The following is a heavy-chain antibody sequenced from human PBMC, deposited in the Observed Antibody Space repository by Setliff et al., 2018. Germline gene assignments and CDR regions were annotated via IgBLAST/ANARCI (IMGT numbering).Heavy chain of an antibody. CDR2: ISNSGIT. J-gene: IGHJ6*02. Sequence: KTSETLSLTCTVSNGSINDYFWTWIRQPPGKGLEWIGYISNSGITKYNPALKGRVSISLDTSNNQFSLRLSSVTAADTALYYCARDTRIGDYYYYYGMDVWGQGTTVTVSS. D-gene: IGHD2-15*01. CDR1: NGSINDYF. V-gene: IGHV4-59*01. CDR3: ARDTRIGDYYYYYGMDV.